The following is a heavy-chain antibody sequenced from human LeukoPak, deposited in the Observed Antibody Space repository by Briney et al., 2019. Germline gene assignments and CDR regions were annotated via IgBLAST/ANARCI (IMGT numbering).Heavy chain of an antibody. Sequence: PSVTLSLTCTVSGGSISTYYWSWIRQPPGKGLEWIGYIYYSGSTIYNPSLKSRVTVSVDTSKNHFSLKLTSVTAADTAFYYCARGGYSGRLYYFDYWGQGILVTVSS. CDR2: IYYSGST. V-gene: IGHV4-59*01. CDR3: ARGGYSGRLYYFDY. J-gene: IGHJ4*02. D-gene: IGHD5-12*01. CDR1: GGSISTYY.